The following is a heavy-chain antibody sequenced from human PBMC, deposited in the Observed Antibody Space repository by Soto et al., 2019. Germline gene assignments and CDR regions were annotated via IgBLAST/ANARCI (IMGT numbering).Heavy chain of an antibody. Sequence: TSETLSLTCTVSGDAITASYSNFSCIRQPPWKGLEWIGTFYYSGTTSQNPPLRSRITISGDTSRNQFSLNLRSVTAADSGVYYCAKLVRDDVRRSDLDHWGQGTLVTVSS. CDR2: FYYSGTT. V-gene: IGHV4-39*01. CDR3: AKLVRDDVRRSDLDH. J-gene: IGHJ4*02. D-gene: IGHD3-10*02. CDR1: GDAITASYSN.